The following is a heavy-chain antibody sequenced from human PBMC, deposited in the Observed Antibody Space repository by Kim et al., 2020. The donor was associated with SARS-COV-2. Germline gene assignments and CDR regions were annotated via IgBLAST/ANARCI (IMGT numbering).Heavy chain of an antibody. V-gene: IGHV3-7*03. J-gene: IGHJ6*02. Sequence: GGSLRLSCTASGFIFTTYWMSWVRQAPGKGLEWVANINQDGSEKNCMDSVKGRFTISRDNAKNSLYLQMNSLTAEDTAIYYCGRDMDVWGQGTTVTVSS. CDR2: INQDGSEK. CDR1: GFIFTTYW. CDR3: GRDMDV.